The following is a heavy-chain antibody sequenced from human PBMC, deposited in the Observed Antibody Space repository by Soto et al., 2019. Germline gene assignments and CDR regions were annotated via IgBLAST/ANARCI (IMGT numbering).Heavy chain of an antibody. J-gene: IGHJ4*02. CDR2: IYYSGST. CDR1: GGSISSGGYY. Sequence: QVQLQESGPGLVKPSQTLSLTCTVSGGSISSGGYYWSWIRQHPGKGLEWIGYIYYSGSTYYNPSLKSRVTISGDTSKNQFSRKLSSVTAADTAVYYCARLEHTRYDFWSGYYFDYWGQGTLVTVSS. CDR3: ARLEHTRYDFWSGYYFDY. D-gene: IGHD3-3*01. V-gene: IGHV4-31*03.